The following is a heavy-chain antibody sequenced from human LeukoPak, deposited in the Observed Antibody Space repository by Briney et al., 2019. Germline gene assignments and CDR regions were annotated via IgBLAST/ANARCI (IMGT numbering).Heavy chain of an antibody. CDR1: GGSFSGYY. CDR3: ARGLNILDY. J-gene: IGHJ4*02. CDR2: GTHDGVT. Sequence: SETLSLTCAVYGGSFSGYYWSWIRQPPGKGLQWIGQGTHDGVTTYNPSLKSRVTISVDTPRDQVSLKVTSLTAADTAVYYCARGLNILDYWGQGTLVTVSS. V-gene: IGHV4-34*01.